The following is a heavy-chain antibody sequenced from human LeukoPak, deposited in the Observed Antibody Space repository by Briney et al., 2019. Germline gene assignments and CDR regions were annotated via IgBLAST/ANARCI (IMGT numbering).Heavy chain of an antibody. Sequence: GGSLRLSCAASGFTFSSYWMTWIRQAPGKGLEWVANIKQDGSEKYYVDSVKGRFTISRDNAKNSLYLQMNTLRAEDTAVYYCARDTGGGYSCYDCWGQGTLVTVSS. V-gene: IGHV3-7*01. J-gene: IGHJ4*02. CDR2: IKQDGSEK. D-gene: IGHD5-18*01. CDR3: ARDTGGGYSCYDC. CDR1: GFTFSSYW.